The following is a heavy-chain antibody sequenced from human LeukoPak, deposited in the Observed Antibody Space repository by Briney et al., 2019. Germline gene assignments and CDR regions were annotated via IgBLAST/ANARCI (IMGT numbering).Heavy chain of an antibody. V-gene: IGHV3-21*01. CDR3: ARIVLTPPYGMDV. CDR2: ISFGGGHI. D-gene: IGHD2/OR15-2a*01. J-gene: IGHJ6*04. CDR1: RFTFSSYS. Sequence: PGGSLRLSCVASRFTFSSYSMTWVRRAPGTGLEWVSSISFGGGHIFYTDSVKGRFTIFRDDSKNSLYLEMNSLRAEDTAVYFCARIVLTPPYGMDVWGKGTTVTVSS.